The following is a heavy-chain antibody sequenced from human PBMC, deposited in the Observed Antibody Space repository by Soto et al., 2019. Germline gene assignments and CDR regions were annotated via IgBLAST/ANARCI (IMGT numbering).Heavy chain of an antibody. CDR1: GFSLSSSGVG. V-gene: IGHV2-5*02. CDR3: AHIRVTMIDGAGYFQH. CDR2: IYWDDTK. D-gene: IGHD3-22*01. J-gene: IGHJ1*01. Sequence: QITLKESGPTLVKPTQTLTLTCTFSGFSLSSSGVGVGWIRQPPGKALEWVALIYWDDTKRYSPSLKSGLTITKDTSKNQVVLTMTNMDPVDTATYYCAHIRVTMIDGAGYFQHWGQGTLVTVSS.